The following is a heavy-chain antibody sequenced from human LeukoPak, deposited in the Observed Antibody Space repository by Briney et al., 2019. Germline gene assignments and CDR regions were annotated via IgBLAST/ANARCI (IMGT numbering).Heavy chain of an antibody. Sequence: GESLKISCKGSGYSFTSYWIGWVRQMPGKGLGWMGIIYPGDSDTRYSPSFQGQVTISADKPISTAYLQWSSLKASDTAMYYCARPSSLQLVQGGFDYWGQGTLVTVSS. CDR1: GYSFTSYW. J-gene: IGHJ4*02. V-gene: IGHV5-51*01. CDR2: IYPGDSDT. CDR3: ARPSSLQLVQGGFDY. D-gene: IGHD6-13*01.